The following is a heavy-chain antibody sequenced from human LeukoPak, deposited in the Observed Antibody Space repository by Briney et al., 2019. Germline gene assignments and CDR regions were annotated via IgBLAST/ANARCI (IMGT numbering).Heavy chain of an antibody. CDR2: IYYSGST. D-gene: IGHD3-22*01. J-gene: IGHJ4*02. Sequence: SETLSLTCTVSGGSISSYYWSWIRQPPGKGLEWIGYIYYSGSTNYNPSLKSRVTISVDTSKNQFSLKLNSVTAADTAMYYCARHPSSGYDYSVWWYFDYWGQGTLVNVSS. CDR3: ARHPSSGYDYSVWWYFDY. CDR1: GGSISSYY. V-gene: IGHV4-59*01.